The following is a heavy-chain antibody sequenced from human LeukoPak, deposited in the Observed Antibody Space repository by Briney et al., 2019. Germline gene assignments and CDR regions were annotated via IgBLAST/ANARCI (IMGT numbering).Heavy chain of an antibody. V-gene: IGHV4-34*01. CDR1: GGPFSGYY. CDR2: INHSGST. Sequence: SETLSLTCAVYGGPFSGYYWRWIRQPPGKGLEWIGEINHSGSTNYNPSLKRRVTISVDTSKNQFSLKLSSVTAADTAVYYCARVSITIFRGFDYWGQGTLVTVSS. D-gene: IGHD3-9*01. CDR3: ARVSITIFRGFDY. J-gene: IGHJ4*02.